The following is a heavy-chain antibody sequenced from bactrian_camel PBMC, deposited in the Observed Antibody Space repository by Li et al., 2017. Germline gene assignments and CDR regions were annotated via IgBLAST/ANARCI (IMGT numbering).Heavy chain of an antibody. CDR1: GYAYNRQTTHVSYC. Sequence: HVQLVESGGGSVQAGGSLRLSCTVSGYAYNRQTTHVSYCLAWFRQAPGKEREGVAVINRRGTTRYADFVTGRFTISKDNAGNSLFLHMSNLKPEDTAMYYCGASASFIRTLRFYRFESSDYPYLGQGTQVTVS. D-gene: IGHD4*01. V-gene: IGHV3S55*01. CDR2: INRRGTT. J-gene: IGHJ4*01.